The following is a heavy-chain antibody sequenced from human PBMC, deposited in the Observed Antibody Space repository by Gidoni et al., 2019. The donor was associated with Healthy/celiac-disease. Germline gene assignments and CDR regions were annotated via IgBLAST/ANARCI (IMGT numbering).Heavy chain of an antibody. D-gene: IGHD2-15*01. Sequence: VQLVQTGAEVKKPGASVQASCKASGSTFTSYSMHWVRRAPGQRREWMGWLNAGNGNTKYSQQFQGRVTITRDPTASTAYMELGSLRSEDTAVYYCAGDGGYWSGGSCYPGWFDPWGQGTLVTVSS. CDR1: GSTFTSYS. CDR2: LNAGNGNT. J-gene: IGHJ5*02. V-gene: IGHV1-3*01. CDR3: AGDGGYWSGGSCYPGWFDP.